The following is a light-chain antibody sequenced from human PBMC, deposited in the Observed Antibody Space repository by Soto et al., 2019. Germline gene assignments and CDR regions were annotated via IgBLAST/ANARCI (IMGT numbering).Light chain of an antibody. Sequence: QSALTQPASVSGSPGQSITISCTGTSSDVGGYNYVSWHQHHPGKAPKLMISQVTNRPSGVSNRFSGSKSGNTASLTISGLQAEDEADYYCSSFTSSTAVVFGGGTKLTVL. CDR2: QVT. V-gene: IGLV2-14*01. CDR1: SSDVGGYNY. J-gene: IGLJ2*01. CDR3: SSFTSSTAVV.